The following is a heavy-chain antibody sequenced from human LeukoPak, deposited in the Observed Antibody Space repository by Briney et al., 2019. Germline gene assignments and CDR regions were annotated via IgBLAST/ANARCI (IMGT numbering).Heavy chain of an antibody. J-gene: IGHJ4*02. V-gene: IGHV4-34*01. CDR3: ARGRGRYSGYDSRGTLNY. D-gene: IGHD5-12*01. CDR1: SGSFSGYY. CDR2: INHSGST. Sequence: SEALSLTCAVYSGSFSGYYWSWIRQPPGKGLEWIGEINHSGSTNYNPSLKSRVTISVDTSKNQFSLKLSSVTAADTAVYYCARGRGRYSGYDSRGTLNYWGQGTLVTVSS.